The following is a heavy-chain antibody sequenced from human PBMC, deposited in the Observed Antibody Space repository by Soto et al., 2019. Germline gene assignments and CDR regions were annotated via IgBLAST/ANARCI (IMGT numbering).Heavy chain of an antibody. J-gene: IGHJ4*02. D-gene: IGHD6-13*01. Sequence: ASVKVSCKASGYTFTSYDINWVRQATGQGLEWMGWMNPNSGNTGYAQKFQGRVTMTRNTSISTAYMELSSLRSEDTAVYYCAGPGLAAAGSTLGGVVLGYWGQGNLVPVP. CDR2: MNPNSGNT. V-gene: IGHV1-8*01. CDR3: AGPGLAAAGSTLGGVVLGY. CDR1: GYTFTSYD.